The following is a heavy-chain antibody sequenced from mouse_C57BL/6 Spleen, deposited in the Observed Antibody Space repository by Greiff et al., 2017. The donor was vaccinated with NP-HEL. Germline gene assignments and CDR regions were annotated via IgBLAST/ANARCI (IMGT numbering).Heavy chain of an antibody. Sequence: QVQLQQSGAELVRPGTSVKVSCKASGYAFTNYLIEWVKQRPGQGLEWIGVINPGSGGTNYNEKFKGKATLTADKSSSTAYMQLSSLTSEDSAVYFCARGGQLRLPFAYWGKGTLVTVSA. CDR2: INPGSGGT. CDR1: GYAFTNYL. J-gene: IGHJ3*01. D-gene: IGHD3-2*02. V-gene: IGHV1-54*01. CDR3: ARGGQLRLPFAY.